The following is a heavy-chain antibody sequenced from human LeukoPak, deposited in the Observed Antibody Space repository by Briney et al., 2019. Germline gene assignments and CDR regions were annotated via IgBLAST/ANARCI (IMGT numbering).Heavy chain of an antibody. J-gene: IGHJ4*02. D-gene: IGHD2-2*01. V-gene: IGHV3-20*04. Sequence: GGFLRLSCAASGFTFDDHGMSWVRQAPGKGLEWVSVINWNGGSTGYADSVKGRFTISRDNVKNTLYLQMNSLRAEDTAVYYCAKGCSSTSCYEGLDYWGQGTLVTVSS. CDR1: GFTFDDHG. CDR2: INWNGGST. CDR3: AKGCSSTSCYEGLDY.